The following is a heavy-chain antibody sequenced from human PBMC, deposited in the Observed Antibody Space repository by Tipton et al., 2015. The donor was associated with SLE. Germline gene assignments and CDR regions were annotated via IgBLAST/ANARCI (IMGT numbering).Heavy chain of an antibody. D-gene: IGHD3/OR15-3a*01. J-gene: IGHJ4*02. V-gene: IGHV4-39*07. CDR1: GGPISSANYY. CDR3: ARGSWTGQYHDH. Sequence: TLSLTCTVSGGPISSANYYWGWIRQPPGKGLEWIGTIYYSGTTYYNPSLKSRATISLDTPKNQFSLKLSAAPAADTAVYYCARGSWTGQYHDHWGQGTLVTVSS. CDR2: IYYSGTT.